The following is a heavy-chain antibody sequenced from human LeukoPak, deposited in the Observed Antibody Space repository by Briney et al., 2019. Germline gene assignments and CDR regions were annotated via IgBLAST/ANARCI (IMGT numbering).Heavy chain of an antibody. Sequence: ASVKVSCKASGGTFSSYAISWVRQAPGQGLEWMGRIIPILGIANYAQKFQGRVTITADKSTSTAYMELSSLRSEDTAVYYCARDNDYYDSSGYVPYYFDYWGQGTLVTVSS. CDR1: GGTFSSYA. J-gene: IGHJ4*02. D-gene: IGHD3-22*01. CDR2: IIPILGIA. CDR3: ARDNDYYDSSGYVPYYFDY. V-gene: IGHV1-69*04.